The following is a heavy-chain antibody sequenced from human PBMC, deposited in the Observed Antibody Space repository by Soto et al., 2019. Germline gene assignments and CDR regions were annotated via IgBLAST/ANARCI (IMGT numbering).Heavy chain of an antibody. Sequence: EAQLVESGGGWVKPGGSLRVSCAASGFTFSHAWMSWVRQAPGKGLEWVGRIKSKTDGGTTDYAAPVKGRFTISRDDPKITQYLQMNSLKTGHTALYYCTTRLWFGEPHTLGMDVWGQGTTVTVSS. CDR2: IKSKTDGGTT. V-gene: IGHV3-15*01. CDR3: TTRLWFGEPHTLGMDV. J-gene: IGHJ6*02. CDR1: GFTFSHAW. D-gene: IGHD3-10*01.